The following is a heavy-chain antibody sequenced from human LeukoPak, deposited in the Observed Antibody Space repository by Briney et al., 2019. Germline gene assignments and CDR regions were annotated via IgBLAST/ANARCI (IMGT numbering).Heavy chain of an antibody. Sequence: GESLKISCKGTGYSFTSYWIGWVRQMPGKGLEWMGIIYPGDSDTRYSPSFQGQVTISADKSISTAYLQWSSLKASDTAMYYCARRYYGSGSYYNWFDPWGQGTLVTVSS. D-gene: IGHD3-10*01. J-gene: IGHJ5*02. CDR2: IYPGDSDT. CDR3: ARRYYGSGSYYNWFDP. V-gene: IGHV5-51*01. CDR1: GYSFTSYW.